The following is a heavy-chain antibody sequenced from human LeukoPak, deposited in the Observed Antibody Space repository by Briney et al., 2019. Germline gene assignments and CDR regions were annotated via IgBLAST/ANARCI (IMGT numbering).Heavy chain of an antibody. CDR2: IYYSGST. J-gene: IGHJ3*01. D-gene: IGHD3-16*01. Sequence: PSETLSLTCTVSGASISSYYWSWIRQPPGKGLEWIGYIYYSGSTNYNPSLKSRVTISIDTSTNQFSLNLSSVTAADTAVYYCARVFWGQLHAFDFWGQGTMVTVSS. CDR3: ARVFWGQLHAFDF. V-gene: IGHV4-59*01. CDR1: GASISSYY.